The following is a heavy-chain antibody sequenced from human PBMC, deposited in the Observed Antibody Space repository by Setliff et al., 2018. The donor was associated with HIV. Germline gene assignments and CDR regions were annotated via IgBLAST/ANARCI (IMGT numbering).Heavy chain of an antibody. V-gene: IGHV4-34*01. CDR1: GGSFRGYF. Sequence: PSETLSLTCAIYGGSFRGYFWIWIRQPPGKGLEWIGEINHRGSTNYNSSLKSRVTIGVDTSKNQFSLNLSAVAAADTAVYYCARGSVFWDRGNHYQYVDVWATGTTVTVSS. CDR3: ARGSVFWDRGNHYQYVDV. J-gene: IGHJ6*03. D-gene: IGHD3-10*01. CDR2: INHRGST.